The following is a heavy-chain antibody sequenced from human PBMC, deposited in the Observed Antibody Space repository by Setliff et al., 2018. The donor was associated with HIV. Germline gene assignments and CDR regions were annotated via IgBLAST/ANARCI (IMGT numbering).Heavy chain of an antibody. V-gene: IGHV1-3*01. CDR3: ARPVGGTGFDP. Sequence: VASVKVSCKASGYTFSTYAIHWVRQAPGQRLEWMGWINAGSGNTKYSQRFQGRVTITRDTSASTAYLELSSLRSEDTVVYYCARPVGGTGFDPWGQGTLVTVSS. CDR2: INAGSGNT. CDR1: GYTFSTYA. J-gene: IGHJ5*02. D-gene: IGHD1-26*01.